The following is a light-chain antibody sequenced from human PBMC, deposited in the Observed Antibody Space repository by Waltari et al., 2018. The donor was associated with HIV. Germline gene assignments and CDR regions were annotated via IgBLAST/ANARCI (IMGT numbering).Light chain of an antibody. J-gene: IGLJ2*01. CDR2: EVS. CDR1: SSDVGAYNY. Sequence: QSALTQPASVSGSPGQSITISCTGTSSDVGAYNYVSWYQQHAGKAPKLMIFEVSNRPSGISNRFSASKSGNTASLTISGLQAEDEADYYCASYTTNGTLVFGGGTKVTVL. CDR3: ASYTTNGTLV. V-gene: IGLV2-14*01.